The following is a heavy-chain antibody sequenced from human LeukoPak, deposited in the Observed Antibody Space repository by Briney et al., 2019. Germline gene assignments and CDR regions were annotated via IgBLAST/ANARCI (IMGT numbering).Heavy chain of an antibody. D-gene: IGHD3-3*01. V-gene: IGHV1-8*01. Sequence: ASVKVSCKASRYTFTSYDINWVRQAPGQPLEWMGWMNPNSGNTGYAQKFQGRVTMTRNTSISTAYMELSSLRSEDTAVYYCARAKSQYDFWSGYRPYYYYYMDVWGKGTTVTVSS. J-gene: IGHJ6*03. CDR2: MNPNSGNT. CDR1: RYTFTSYD. CDR3: ARAKSQYDFWSGYRPYYYYYMDV.